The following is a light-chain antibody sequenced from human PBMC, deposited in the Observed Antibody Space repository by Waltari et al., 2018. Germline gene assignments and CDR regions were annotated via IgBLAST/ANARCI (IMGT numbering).Light chain of an antibody. J-gene: IGLJ2*01. CDR2: KDR. CDR3: QASDGGGTVI. CDR1: VLPKHF. Sequence: FEPTQPPSVSVSPGQTARITCSADVLPKHFVYWYQQKSGRAPMVVIYKDRQRPPGIPERFAGSSSGTTVTLIISGVQAEDDADYYCQASDGGGTVIFGGGTKLTVL. V-gene: IGLV3-25*03.